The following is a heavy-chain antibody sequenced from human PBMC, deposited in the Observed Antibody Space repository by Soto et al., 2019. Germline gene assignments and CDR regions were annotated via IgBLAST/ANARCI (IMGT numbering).Heavy chain of an antibody. CDR1: GFTFSNAW. D-gene: IGHD3-16*01. CDR2: IKSKTDGGTT. CDR3: TTGRFMITFGGVTIYYYYGMDV. Sequence: PGGSLRLSCAASGFTFSNAWMSWVRQAPGKGLEWVGRIKSKTDGGTTDYAAPVKGRFTISRDDSKNTLYLQMNSLKTEDTAVYYCTTGRFMITFGGVTIYYYYGMDVWGQGTTVTVSS. V-gene: IGHV3-15*01. J-gene: IGHJ6*02.